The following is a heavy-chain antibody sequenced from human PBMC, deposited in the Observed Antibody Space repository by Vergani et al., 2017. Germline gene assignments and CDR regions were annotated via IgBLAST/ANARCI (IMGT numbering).Heavy chain of an antibody. Sequence: QLQLQESGPGLVKPSETLSLTCTVSGGSISSSSYYWGWIRQPPGKGLEWIGSIYYSGSTYYNPSLKSRVTISVDTSKNQFSLKLSSVTAADKAVYYCARRYYDSSGYYHLYYFDYWGQGTLVTVSS. CDR3: ARRYYDSSGYYHLYYFDY. V-gene: IGHV4-39*07. J-gene: IGHJ4*02. CDR2: IYYSGST. D-gene: IGHD3-22*01. CDR1: GGSISSSSYY.